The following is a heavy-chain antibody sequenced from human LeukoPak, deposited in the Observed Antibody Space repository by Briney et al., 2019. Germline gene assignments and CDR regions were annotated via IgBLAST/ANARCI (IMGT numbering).Heavy chain of an antibody. CDR1: GGSLSGYF. D-gene: IGHD6-13*01. CDR2: INHGVST. CDR3: ARGQQQLADYYYFYMDV. V-gene: IGHV4-34*01. Sequence: PSETLSLTCAVYGGSLSGYFWSSIRQPPGKGLEWIGEINHGVSTNYNPSLKSRVTISVDTSKNQFSLRLSSVTAADTAVYYCARGQQQLADYYYFYMDVWGKGTTVTVSS. J-gene: IGHJ6*03.